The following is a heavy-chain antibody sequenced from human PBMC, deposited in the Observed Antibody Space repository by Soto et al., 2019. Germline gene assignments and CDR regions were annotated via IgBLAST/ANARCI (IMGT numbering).Heavy chain of an antibody. CDR2: IDPPSGDT. V-gene: IGHV1-2*02. J-gene: IGHJ4*02. Sequence: ASVKVSCKASGDTFTGYYMHLVRQAPGQGLEWMGRIDPPSGDTDYAQKLQGRVTMTRDTSIDTAYMELSRLKFDDTAVYYCARRAAAGTFFDFWGQGTLVTVSS. CDR1: GDTFTGYY. D-gene: IGHD6-13*01. CDR3: ARRAAAGTFFDF.